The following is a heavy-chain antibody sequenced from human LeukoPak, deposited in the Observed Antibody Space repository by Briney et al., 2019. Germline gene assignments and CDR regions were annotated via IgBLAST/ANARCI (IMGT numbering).Heavy chain of an antibody. J-gene: IGHJ4*02. CDR2: IYYSGST. CDR1: GGSISSYY. CDR3: ARLYYYGSGRSYFDY. Sequence: SETLSLTCTVSGGSISSYYWSWIRQPPGKGLEWIGYIYYSGSTNYNPSLKSRVTISVDTSKNQFSLKLSSVTAADTAVYYCARLYYYGSGRSYFDYWGQETLVTVSS. D-gene: IGHD3-10*01. V-gene: IGHV4-59*01.